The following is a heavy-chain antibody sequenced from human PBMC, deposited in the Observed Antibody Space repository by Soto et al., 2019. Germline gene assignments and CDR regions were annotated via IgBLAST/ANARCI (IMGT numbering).Heavy chain of an antibody. CDR1: GYTFTSYA. V-gene: IGHV1-3*01. CDR3: ARGGPTDYGDYE. D-gene: IGHD4-17*01. CDR2: INAGNGNT. Sequence: GASVKVSCKASGYTFTSYAMHWVRQAPGQRLEWMGWINAGNGNTKYSQKFQGRVTITADESTSTAYMELSSLRSEDTAVYYCARGGPTDYGDYEWGQGTLVTVSS. J-gene: IGHJ4*02.